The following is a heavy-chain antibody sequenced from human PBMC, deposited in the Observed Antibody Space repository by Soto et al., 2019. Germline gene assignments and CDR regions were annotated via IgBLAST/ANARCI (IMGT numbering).Heavy chain of an antibody. J-gene: IGHJ4*02. V-gene: IGHV3-74*01. CDR3: TRGPRPISTGTGAY. D-gene: IGHD3-10*01. CDR2: IYNDGTYS. Sequence: GGSLRLSCTASGFIFKMYWMHWVRQSPGKGLVWISRIYNDGTYSDYADSVRGRFTISRDNVNDTLYLQMNNLRAEDSGLYYCTRGPRPISTGTGAYWGQGTQVTVSS. CDR1: GFIFKMYW.